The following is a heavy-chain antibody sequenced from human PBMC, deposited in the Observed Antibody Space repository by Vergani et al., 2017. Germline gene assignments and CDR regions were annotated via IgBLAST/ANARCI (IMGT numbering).Heavy chain of an antibody. V-gene: IGHV4-39*07. CDR1: NDSVSNTFYY. J-gene: IGHJ6*02. CDR3: ARFITGTTIDYYYGMDV. CDR2: IYHSGST. Sequence: QVQLQESGPGLVKPSETLSLTCTVSNDSVSNTFYYWGWIRQTPGKGLEWIGSIYHSGSTNYNPSLKSRVTISVDKSKNQFSLKLSSVTAADTAVYYCARFITGTTIDYYYGMDVWGQGTTVTVSS. D-gene: IGHD1-20*01.